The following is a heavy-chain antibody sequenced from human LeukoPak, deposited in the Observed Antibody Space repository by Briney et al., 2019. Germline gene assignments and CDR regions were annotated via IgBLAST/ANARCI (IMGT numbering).Heavy chain of an antibody. J-gene: IGHJ6*03. D-gene: IGHD3-10*01. CDR1: GDSVSSNSVA. V-gene: IGHV6-1*01. CDR2: TYYRSKWYN. CDR3: TRAGITMVRGVIIIHYCYYMDV. Sequence: SQTLSLTCAISGDSVSSNSVAWNWIRQSPSRGLEWLGRTYYRSKWYNDYAVSVKSRITINPDTSENQFSLQLNSVTPEDTAVYYCTRAGITMVRGVIIIHYCYYMDVWGKGTTVTVSS.